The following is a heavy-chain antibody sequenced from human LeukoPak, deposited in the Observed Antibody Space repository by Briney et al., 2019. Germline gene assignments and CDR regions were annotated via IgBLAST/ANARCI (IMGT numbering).Heavy chain of an antibody. CDR1: GYSISTGYY. V-gene: IGHV4-38-2*02. CDR3: ARSPGIAVAGRLHFDY. CDR2: VFHTGAT. J-gene: IGHJ4*02. Sequence: PSETLSLTCTVSGYSISTGYYWGRVRQTPGKGLEWLGTVFHTGATYYNPPLRSRVTISVDTAKNQFSLRVRSMTAADTGVYYCARSPGIAVAGRLHFDYWGQGTLVTVSS. D-gene: IGHD6-19*01.